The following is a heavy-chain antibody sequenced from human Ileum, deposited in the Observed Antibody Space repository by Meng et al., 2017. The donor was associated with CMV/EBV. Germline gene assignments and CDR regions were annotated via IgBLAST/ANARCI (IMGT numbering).Heavy chain of an antibody. J-gene: IGHJ4*02. CDR3: TTYYSFSSGYYTGIGY. D-gene: IGHD3-3*01. CDR1: GFTFSSYS. Sequence: GESLKISCAASGFTFSSYSMNWVRQAPGKGLEWVSSISSSSSYIYYADSVKGRFTISRDNAKNSLYLQMNNLRAEDTAVYYCTTYYSFSSGYYTGIGYWGQGSLVTVSS. CDR2: ISSSSSYI. V-gene: IGHV3-21*01.